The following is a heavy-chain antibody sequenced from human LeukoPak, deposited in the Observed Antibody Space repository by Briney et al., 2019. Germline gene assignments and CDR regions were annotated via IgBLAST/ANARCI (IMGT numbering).Heavy chain of an antibody. V-gene: IGHV3-66*01. J-gene: IGHJ4*02. D-gene: IGHD6-13*01. CDR1: GFTVSNNH. CDR2: IFSGGST. CDR3: ANRGSSSWYFDY. Sequence: PGGSLRLSCAASGFTVSNNHIIWVRQAPGKGLEWVSVIFSGGSTYFADSVKGRFTISRDNSKNTVYLQMNSLRAEDTAVYYCANRGSSSWYFDYWGQGTLVSVTS.